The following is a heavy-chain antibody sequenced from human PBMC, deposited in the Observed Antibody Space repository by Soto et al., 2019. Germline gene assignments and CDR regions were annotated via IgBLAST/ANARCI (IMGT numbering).Heavy chain of an antibody. CDR1: GYTFSSYA. D-gene: IGHD2-21*02. Sequence: ASVKVSCKASGYTFSSYAMHWVRQAPGQRLEWMGWINAGNGNTKYSQKYQGRVTITRDTSASTAYMELSSLRSEDTAVYYCASDYCGGDCYSAARYGMDVWGQGTTVTVS. CDR2: INAGNGNT. J-gene: IGHJ6*02. V-gene: IGHV1-3*01. CDR3: ASDYCGGDCYSAARYGMDV.